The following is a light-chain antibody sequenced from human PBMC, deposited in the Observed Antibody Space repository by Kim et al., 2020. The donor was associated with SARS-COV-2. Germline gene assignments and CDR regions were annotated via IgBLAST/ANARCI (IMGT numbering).Light chain of an antibody. Sequence: RATINCKSSQSVLYSSNNKNYLALYQQKPGQSPKLLIYWSSTRESGVPDRFSGSGSGTDFTLTISSLQAEDVAVYYCQQYYDIPYTFGQGTKLEI. CDR2: WSS. V-gene: IGKV4-1*01. J-gene: IGKJ2*01. CDR3: QQYYDIPYT. CDR1: QSVLYSSNNKNY.